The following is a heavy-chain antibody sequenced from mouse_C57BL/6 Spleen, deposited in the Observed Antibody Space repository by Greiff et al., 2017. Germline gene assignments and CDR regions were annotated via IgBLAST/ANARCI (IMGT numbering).Heavy chain of an antibody. CDR1: GYTFTSYT. Sequence: VQLQQSGAELARPGASVKMSCKASGYTFTSYTMHWVKQRPGQGLEGIGYINPSSGYTKYNQKFKDKATLTADKSSSTAYMQLSSLTSEDSAVYYCAREGYYDYDEEYFDYWGQGTTLTVSS. V-gene: IGHV1-4*01. CDR2: INPSSGYT. CDR3: AREGYYDYDEEYFDY. D-gene: IGHD2-4*01. J-gene: IGHJ2*01.